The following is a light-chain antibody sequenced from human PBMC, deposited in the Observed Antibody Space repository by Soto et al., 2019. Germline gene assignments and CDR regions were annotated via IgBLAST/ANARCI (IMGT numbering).Light chain of an antibody. J-gene: IGKJ2*03. CDR1: QDINVY. V-gene: IGKV1-39*01. CDR2: SAS. CDR3: QHGYVVPYS. Sequence: DIQMSQSPSAVSASIGDTVTITYRSSQDINVYLNWYQQKQGEVPKLLIYSASTLHSGVPSRFTGSGYETDLTFTIRSVKTEDFVTYYCQHGYVVPYSFGQGTKVDIK.